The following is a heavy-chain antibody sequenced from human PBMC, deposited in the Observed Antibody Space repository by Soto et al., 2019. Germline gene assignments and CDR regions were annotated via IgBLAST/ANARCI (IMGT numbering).Heavy chain of an antibody. CDR2: IIPIFGTA. Sequence: ASVKVSCKASGGTFSSYAISWVRQAPGQGLEWMGGIIPIFGTANYAQKFQGRVTITADESTSTAYMELSSLRSEDTAVYYCARHVPAAGYYYGMDVWGQWTTVTVSS. D-gene: IGHD2-2*01. CDR3: ARHVPAAGYYYGMDV. CDR1: GGTFSSYA. J-gene: IGHJ6*01. V-gene: IGHV1-69*13.